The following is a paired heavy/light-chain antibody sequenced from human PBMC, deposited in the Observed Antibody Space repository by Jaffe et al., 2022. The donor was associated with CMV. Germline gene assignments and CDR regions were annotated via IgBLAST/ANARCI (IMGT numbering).Light chain of an antibody. J-gene: IGKJ3*01. CDR1: LDISNY. CDR3: QELNNYPFT. Sequence: IQLTQSPYSLSASVGDRVAITCRASLDISNYLAWYQQKPGKAPKLLIYAASTLQSGVPSRFNGSGSGTDFTLTISSLQPEDFATYYCQELNNYPFTFGPGTKVDIK. V-gene: IGKV1-9*01. CDR2: AAS.
Heavy chain of an antibody. V-gene: IGHV3-23*01. CDR3: AKGDASDWNGKYYGMDV. CDR2: ITGSGRT. D-gene: IGHD1-1*01. Sequence: EVQLLESGGGLVQPGGSLRLSCAASGFTLSSYAMNWVRQAPGKGLECVSVITGSGRTYYADSVRGRFTISRDSSKNTLYLQMNSLRADDTAVFYCAKGDASDWNGKYYGMDVWGQGTTVTVSS. J-gene: IGHJ6*02. CDR1: GFTLSSYA.